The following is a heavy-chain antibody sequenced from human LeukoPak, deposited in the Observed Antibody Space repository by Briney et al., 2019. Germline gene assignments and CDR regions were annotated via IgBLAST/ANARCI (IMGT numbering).Heavy chain of an antibody. D-gene: IGHD3-22*01. J-gene: IGHJ3*02. CDR2: IYPGDSDT. CDR1: GYSFTSYW. V-gene: IGHV5-51*01. Sequence: PGESLKISCKGSGYSFTSYWIGWVRQMPGKGLEWMGIIYPGDSDTRYSPSFQGQVTISADKSISTAYLQWSSLKASDTAMYYCARLPGTMIVVAQGAFDIWGQGTMVTVSS. CDR3: ARLPGTMIVVAQGAFDI.